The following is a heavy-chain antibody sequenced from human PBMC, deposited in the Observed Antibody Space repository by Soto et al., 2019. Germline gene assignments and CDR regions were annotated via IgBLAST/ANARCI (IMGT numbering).Heavy chain of an antibody. CDR3: ARQAVTTSYYYYGMDV. J-gene: IGHJ6*02. D-gene: IGHD4-17*01. V-gene: IGHV5-10-1*01. CDR1: GYSFTSYW. Sequence: GESLKISCKGSGYSFTSYWISWVRQTPWKGLEWMGRIDPSDSYTNYSPSFQGHVTISADKSISTAYLQWSSLKASDTAMYYCARQAVTTSYYYYGMDVWGQGTTVTVSS. CDR2: IDPSDSYT.